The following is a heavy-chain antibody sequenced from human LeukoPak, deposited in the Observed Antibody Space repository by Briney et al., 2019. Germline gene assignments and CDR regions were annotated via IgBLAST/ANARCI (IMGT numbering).Heavy chain of an antibody. D-gene: IGHD1-26*01. J-gene: IGHJ3*02. CDR3: ARYIVSYPHDAFDI. V-gene: IGHV4-61*01. Sequence: SETLSLTCTVSGYSISNGYYWGWIRQPPGKGLEWIGYIYYSGSTSYNPSLKSRVTISVHTSKKQFSLKLSSVTAADTAFYYCARYIVSYPHDAFDIWGQGTMVTVSS. CDR1: GYSISNGYY. CDR2: IYYSGST.